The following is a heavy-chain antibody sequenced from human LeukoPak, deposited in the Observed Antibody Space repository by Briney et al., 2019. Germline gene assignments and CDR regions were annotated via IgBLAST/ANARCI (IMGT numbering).Heavy chain of an antibody. CDR1: GGSISSYY. J-gene: IGHJ4*02. CDR2: IHYSGST. CDR3: ARRGQGGYSSTWYFDY. Sequence: KPSETLSLTCTVPGGSISSYYWGWVRQPPGKGLGWIGDIHYSGSTNYNPSLKSRLTMSLDTSKNQFSLKLISVTAADTAVYYCARRGQGGYSSTWYFDYWGQGTLVTVSS. V-gene: IGHV4-59*08. D-gene: IGHD6-13*01.